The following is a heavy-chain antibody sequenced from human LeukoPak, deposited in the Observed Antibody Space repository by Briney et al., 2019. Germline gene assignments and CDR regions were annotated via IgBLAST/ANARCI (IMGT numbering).Heavy chain of an antibody. V-gene: IGHV3-21*01. CDR2: ISSSSSYI. CDR3: ARVYGDYDALDY. Sequence: GGSLRLSCAASGFTFSSYSMNWVRQAPGKGLEWVSSISSSSSYIYYADSVKGRFTISRDNAKNSLYLQMNSLRAEDTAVYYCARVYGDYDALDYWGQGTLVTVSS. J-gene: IGHJ4*02. D-gene: IGHD4-17*01. CDR1: GFTFSSYS.